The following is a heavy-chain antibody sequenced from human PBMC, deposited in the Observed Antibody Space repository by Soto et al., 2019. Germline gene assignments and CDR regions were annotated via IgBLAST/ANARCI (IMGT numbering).Heavy chain of an antibody. CDR3: ARITRDYSNYLLDY. J-gene: IGHJ4*02. D-gene: IGHD4-4*01. CDR1: GYTFSSYD. V-gene: IGHV1-8*01. Sequence: QVQLVQSGAEVKKPGASVQVSCKASGYTFSSYDINWVRQAAGQGPEWLGWMNPNSGSTGFAQKFQDRVTSTRDTSIITAYMELSSLRSEDTAVYYCARITRDYSNYLLDYWGQGTLVTVSS. CDR2: MNPNSGST.